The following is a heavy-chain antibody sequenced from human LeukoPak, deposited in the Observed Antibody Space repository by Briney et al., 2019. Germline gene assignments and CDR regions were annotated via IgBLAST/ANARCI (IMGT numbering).Heavy chain of an antibody. J-gene: IGHJ4*02. CDR2: ISGSGGST. V-gene: IGHV3-23*01. D-gene: IGHD3-16*02. Sequence: GGSLRLSCVASGFTFDDYAMHWVRQAPGKGLEWVSAISGSGGSTYYADSVKGRFTISRDNSKNTLYLQMNSLRAEDTAVYYCASAPGITFGGVIVMFDYWGQGTLVTVSS. CDR3: ASAPGITFGGVIVMFDY. CDR1: GFTFDDYA.